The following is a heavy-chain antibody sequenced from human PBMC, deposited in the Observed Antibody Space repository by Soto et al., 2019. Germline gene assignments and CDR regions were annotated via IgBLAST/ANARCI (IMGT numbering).Heavy chain of an antibody. D-gene: IGHD6-19*01. Sequence: GASVKVSCKASGGTFSSYAISWVRQAPGQGLEWMGGIIPIFGTANYAQKFQGRVTFTADESTSTAYMELSSLRSEDTAVYYCARGVSGWYFDYWGQGTLVTVSS. CDR2: IIPIFGTA. J-gene: IGHJ4*02. CDR1: GGTFSSYA. V-gene: IGHV1-69*13. CDR3: ARGVSGWYFDY.